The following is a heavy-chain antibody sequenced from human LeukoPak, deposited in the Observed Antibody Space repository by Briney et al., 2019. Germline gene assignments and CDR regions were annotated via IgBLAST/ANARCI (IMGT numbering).Heavy chain of an antibody. CDR3: AKDNLRLQSSSSGTLDY. J-gene: IGHJ4*01. V-gene: IGHV3-43D*03. CDR2: LSWDGGST. D-gene: IGHD1-14*01. CDR1: GLILDDYA. Sequence: GGSLRLSGVPSGLILDDYALPWVRQPPGRGLEWVSFLSWDGGSTYYADSVKGRFTISRDNSKNSLYLQMNSLRPEDTALYYCAKDNLRLQSSSSGTLDYWGHGTLVTVSS.